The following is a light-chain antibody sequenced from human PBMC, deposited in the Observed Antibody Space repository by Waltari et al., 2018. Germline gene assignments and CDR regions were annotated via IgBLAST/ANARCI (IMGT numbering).Light chain of an antibody. CDR2: KDT. CDR3: QSVDVTALP. CDR1: LLPKQF. J-gene: IGLJ2*01. V-gene: IGLV3-25*03. Sequence: SYELTQPPSVSVSPGQTATITCSGDLLPKQFAYWYQQRPGQAPVLLIYKDTERASGIPGRFSGSTSGTTGTLTIAGVQAEDEADYFCQSVDVTALPFGGGTRLTVL.